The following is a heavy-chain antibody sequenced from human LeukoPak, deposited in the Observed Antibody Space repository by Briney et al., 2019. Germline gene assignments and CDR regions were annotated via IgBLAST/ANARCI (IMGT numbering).Heavy chain of an antibody. CDR1: GFTFSSYS. D-gene: IGHD3-22*01. J-gene: IGHJ4*02. CDR3: ARGRYDSSGYYALFDY. Sequence: GGSLRLSCAASGFTFSSYSMNWVRQAPGKGLEWVSSISSSSSYIYYADSMKGRFTISRDNAKNSVYLQVNSVRAEDTAVYYCARGRYDSSGYYALFDYWGRGTLVTVSS. CDR2: ISSSSSYI. V-gene: IGHV3-21*01.